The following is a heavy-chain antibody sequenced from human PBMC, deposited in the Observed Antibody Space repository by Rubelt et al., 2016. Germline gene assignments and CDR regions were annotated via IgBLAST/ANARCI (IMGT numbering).Heavy chain of an antibody. Sequence: EVQVVESGGGLVQPGGSLRLSCAASGFTFSSYAMTWVRQAPGKGLEWVSVIYGSAARYGDADKTYYADSVKGRFTISRDTSRDTLYLQMESLRAEDTAVYYCARDSPNPYWYFDLWGRGTLVTVSS. V-gene: IGHV3-23*04. CDR3: ARDSPNPYWYFDL. J-gene: IGHJ2*01. CDR2: IYGSAARYGDADKT. CDR1: GFTFSSYA.